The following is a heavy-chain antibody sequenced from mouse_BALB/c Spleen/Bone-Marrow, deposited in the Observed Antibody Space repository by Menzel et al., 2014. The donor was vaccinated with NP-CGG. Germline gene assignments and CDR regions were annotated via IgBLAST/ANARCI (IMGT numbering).Heavy chain of an antibody. CDR2: IWRGGST. Sequence: QVQLQQSGPSLVQPSQSLSITCTVSGFSLTSYGVHWVRQSPGKGLEWLGVIWRGGSTDYNAAFISRLSITKDNSKSQVFFKMNSLQADDTAIYYCAKNIGYYYGSSYYAMDYWGQGTSVTVSS. J-gene: IGHJ4*01. V-gene: IGHV2-5-1*01. CDR3: AKNIGYYYGSSYYAMDY. D-gene: IGHD1-1*01. CDR1: GFSLTSYG.